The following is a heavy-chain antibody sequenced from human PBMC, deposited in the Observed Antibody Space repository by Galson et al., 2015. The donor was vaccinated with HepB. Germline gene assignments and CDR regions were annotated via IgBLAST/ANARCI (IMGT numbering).Heavy chain of an antibody. CDR3: ARGWGSYHSAYNWFDP. D-gene: IGHD3-16*02. V-gene: IGHV4-31*11. Sequence: LSLTCAVSGVSFSSGGYYWSWLRQLPGKGLEYIGYIYYSRSTNYNPSLKSRVAMSVDTSKNQFSLKLSSVTAADTAVYYCARGWGSYHSAYNWFDPWGQGTLVTVTS. CDR1: GVSFSSGGYY. CDR2: IYYSRST. J-gene: IGHJ5*02.